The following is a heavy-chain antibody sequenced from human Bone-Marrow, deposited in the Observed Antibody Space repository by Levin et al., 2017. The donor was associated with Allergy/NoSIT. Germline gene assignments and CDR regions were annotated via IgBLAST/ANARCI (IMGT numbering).Heavy chain of an antibody. CDR2: IYYNGST. V-gene: IGHV4-39*07. CDR3: DSVIIWNQYYLDV. CDR1: GGSISSNNYY. D-gene: IGHD2/OR15-2a*01. Sequence: PSETLSLTCTVSGGSISSNNYYWGWIRQPPGKGLEWIGSIYYNGSTYYNPSLKSRVTILVDTSKNQFSLKLNSVTAADTAEYYCDSVIIWNQYYLDVWGQGTTVTVSS. J-gene: IGHJ6*02.